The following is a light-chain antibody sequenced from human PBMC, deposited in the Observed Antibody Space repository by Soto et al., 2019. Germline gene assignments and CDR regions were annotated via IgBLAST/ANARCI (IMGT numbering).Light chain of an antibody. CDR3: QQYNSYPWT. V-gene: IGKV1-16*01. CDR1: KGINNY. Sequence: DIQMTQSPPSLSASFGDRVTITCRASKGINNYLAWFQQQPGTAPTPLIYATSTLHSGVPSRFPGSGSGTEFTLTITSLQPEDFVTYYCQQYNSYPWTFGQGTKVEVK. CDR2: ATS. J-gene: IGKJ1*01.